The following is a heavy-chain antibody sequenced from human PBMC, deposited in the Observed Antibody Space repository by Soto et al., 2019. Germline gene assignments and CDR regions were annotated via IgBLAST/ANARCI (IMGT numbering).Heavy chain of an antibody. D-gene: IGHD3-16*02. CDR1: RYTLASYG. J-gene: IGHJ4*02. CDR3: ARVLGYDYVWGSYRLDY. Sequence: ASVKVSCKASRYTLASYGISLVRQSPEQGLEWMGWISAYNGNTNYAQKFQGRFTMTRDTSTSTAYMELSRLRSDDTAVYYCARVLGYDYVWGSYRLDYWGQGTLVTVSS. CDR2: ISAYNGNT. V-gene: IGHV1-18*01.